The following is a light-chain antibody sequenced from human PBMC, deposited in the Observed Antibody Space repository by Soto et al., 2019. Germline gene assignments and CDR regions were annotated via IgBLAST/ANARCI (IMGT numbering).Light chain of an antibody. Sequence: QRVLTQPASESGSPGQSITISCTGTSSDVGTYNYVSWYQQHPGKAPKLMIYDVSYRPSGVSDRFSGSKSGNTASLTISGLQAEDEADYYCSSYTSSSTSVVFGGGTKVTVL. CDR1: SSDVGTYNY. J-gene: IGLJ2*01. CDR2: DVS. V-gene: IGLV2-14*01. CDR3: SSYTSSSTSVV.